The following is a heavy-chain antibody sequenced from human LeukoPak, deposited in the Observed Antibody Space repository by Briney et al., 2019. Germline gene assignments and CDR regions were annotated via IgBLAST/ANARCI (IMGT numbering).Heavy chain of an antibody. Sequence: SETLSLTCTVSGGSISSYYWSWIRQPAGKGLEWIGRIYTSGSTNYNPSLKSRVTMSVDTSKNQFSLKLSSVTAVDTAVYYCARGRDYVWGSYRPVNDAFDIWGRGTMVTVSS. D-gene: IGHD3-16*02. CDR1: GGSISSYY. J-gene: IGHJ3*02. CDR3: ARGRDYVWGSYRPVNDAFDI. V-gene: IGHV4-4*07. CDR2: IYTSGST.